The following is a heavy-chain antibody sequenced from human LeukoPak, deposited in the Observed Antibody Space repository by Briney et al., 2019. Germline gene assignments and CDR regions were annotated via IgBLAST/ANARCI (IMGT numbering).Heavy chain of an antibody. V-gene: IGHV4-59*01. CDR3: ARDEAIAVAGYYCYGMDV. CDR2: IYYSGST. CDR1: GGSISSYY. Sequence: SETLSLTCTVSGGSISSYYWSWIRQPPGKGLEWIGYIYYSGSTNYNPSLKSRVTISVDTSKNQFSLKLSSVTAADTAVYYCARDEAIAVAGYYCYGMDVWGKGTTVTVSS. J-gene: IGHJ6*04. D-gene: IGHD6-19*01.